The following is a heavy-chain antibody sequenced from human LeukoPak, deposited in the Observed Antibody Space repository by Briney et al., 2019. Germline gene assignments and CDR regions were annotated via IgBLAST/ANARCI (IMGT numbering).Heavy chain of an antibody. V-gene: IGHV4-34*01. Sequence: SQTLSLTCAVYGGSFSGYYWSWIRQPPGKGLEWIGEINHSGSTNYNPSLKSRVTISVDTSKNQFSLKLSSVTAADTAVYYCAGGRRQWPFYYFDYWGQGTLVTVSS. CDR2: INHSGST. J-gene: IGHJ4*02. D-gene: IGHD6-19*01. CDR1: GGSFSGYY. CDR3: AGGRRQWPFYYFDY.